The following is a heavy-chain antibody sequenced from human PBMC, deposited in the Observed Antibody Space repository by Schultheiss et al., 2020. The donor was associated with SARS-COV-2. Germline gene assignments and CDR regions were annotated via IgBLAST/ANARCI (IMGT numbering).Heavy chain of an antibody. V-gene: IGHV3-11*04. CDR1: GFTFSDYY. J-gene: IGHJ6*02. D-gene: IGHD1-14*01. Sequence: GGSLRLSCAPSGFTFSDYYMSWIRQAPGKGLEWVSYISSTGTTLYYADSVEGRFTISRDNAKNSLYLQMNSLRAEDTAVYYCAVRYTEAYGMDVWGQGTTVTVSS. CDR3: AVRYTEAYGMDV. CDR2: ISSTGTTL.